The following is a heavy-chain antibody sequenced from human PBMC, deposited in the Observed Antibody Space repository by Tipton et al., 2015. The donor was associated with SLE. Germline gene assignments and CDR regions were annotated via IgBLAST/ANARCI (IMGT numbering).Heavy chain of an antibody. Sequence: SLRLSCAASGFTFSSYSMDWVRLAPGKGLEWVSSISSSSSYIYYADSVKGRFTISRDNAKNSLYLQMNSLRAEDIAVYYCARFSSSSPHFDYWGQGTQVTVSS. V-gene: IGHV3-21*03. D-gene: IGHD6-13*01. CDR3: ARFSSSSPHFDY. J-gene: IGHJ4*02. CDR1: GFTFSSYS. CDR2: ISSSSSYI.